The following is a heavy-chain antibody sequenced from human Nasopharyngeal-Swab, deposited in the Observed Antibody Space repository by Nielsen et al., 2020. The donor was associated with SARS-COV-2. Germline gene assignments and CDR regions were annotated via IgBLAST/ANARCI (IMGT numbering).Heavy chain of an antibody. V-gene: IGHV3-15*01. CDR3: TTDLHDYGDYDY. D-gene: IGHD4-17*01. Sequence: GESLKISRAASGFTFSNAWMSWVRQAPGKGLEWVGRIKSKTGGGTTDYAAPVKGRFTISRDDSKNTVFLQMNSLKTEDTAVYYCTTDLHDYGDYDYWGQGTLVTVSS. CDR1: GFTFSNAW. J-gene: IGHJ4*02. CDR2: IKSKTGGGTT.